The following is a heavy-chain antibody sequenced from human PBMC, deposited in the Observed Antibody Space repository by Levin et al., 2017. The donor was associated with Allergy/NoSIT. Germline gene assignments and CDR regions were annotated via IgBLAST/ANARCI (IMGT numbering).Heavy chain of an antibody. Sequence: TGGSLRLSCKASGYSFTSYWFGWVRQRPGKGLEWMGLIFPGDSDTRYSPSFQGQIIMSVDKSTSTAYLHWSSLKPSDSAMYYCARRDSDGSNSFDFWGQGTLVTVSS. CDR3: ARRDSDGSNSFDF. J-gene: IGHJ4*02. CDR2: IFPGDSDT. V-gene: IGHV5-51*01. CDR1: GYSFTSYW. D-gene: IGHD2-21*01.